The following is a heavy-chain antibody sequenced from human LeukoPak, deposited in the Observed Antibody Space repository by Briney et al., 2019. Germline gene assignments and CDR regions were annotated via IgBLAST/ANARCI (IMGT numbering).Heavy chain of an antibody. CDR3: ASGAWATRLHS. D-gene: IGHD5-24*01. V-gene: IGHV4-34*12. CDR2: VFDGKTT. Sequence: PSETLSLTCAVYGESLNYYYWSWLRQSPEKGLEWIGEVFDGKTTNYNPSLKSRVTISAVTSSSQFSLNLKSVTAADTAVYYCASGAWATRLHSWAQGTLVIVSS. J-gene: IGHJ4*02. CDR1: GESLNYYY.